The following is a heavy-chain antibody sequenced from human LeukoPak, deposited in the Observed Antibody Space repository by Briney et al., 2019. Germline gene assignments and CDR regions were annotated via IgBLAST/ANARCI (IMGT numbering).Heavy chain of an antibody. J-gene: IGHJ4*02. CDR2: ISFDGSNK. V-gene: IGHV3-30-3*01. Sequence: GGSLRLSCAASGFTLSSFAMHWVRQAPGKGLEWVAVISFDGSNKYYADSVKGRFTISRDNSKNTLYLQMNSLRAEDTAVYYCARDRYCTSSSCYTAYFDYWGQGTLVTVSS. CDR3: ARDRYCTSSSCYTAYFDY. D-gene: IGHD2-2*02. CDR1: GFTLSSFA.